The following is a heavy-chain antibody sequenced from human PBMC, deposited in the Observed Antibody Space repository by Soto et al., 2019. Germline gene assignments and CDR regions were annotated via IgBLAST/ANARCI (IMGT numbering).Heavy chain of an antibody. CDR3: ERAGHYDHRYGRKWCDP. CDR2: IIPIFGTA. V-gene: IGHV1-69*13. D-gene: IGHD3-3*01. CDR1: GGTFSSYA. J-gene: IGHJ5*02. Sequence: SSVKVSCKASGGTFSSYAISWVRQAPGQGLEWMGGIIPIFGTANYAQKFQGRVTITADESTSTAYMELSSLRSEDTAVYYCERAGHYDHRYGRKWCDPWGQGTLVSVSS.